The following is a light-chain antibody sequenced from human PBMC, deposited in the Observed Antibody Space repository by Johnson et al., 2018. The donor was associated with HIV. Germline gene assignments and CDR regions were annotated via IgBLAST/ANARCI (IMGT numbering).Light chain of an antibody. V-gene: IGLV1-51*01. Sequence: QSVLTHPPSVSAAPGQKVTISCSGSSSNIGNNYVSWYQQLPGTAPKLLIYDNNKRPSGIPDRFSGSKSVTSATLGITGLQTGDEADYYCGTWDSSLSSYVFGTGTKGAVL. CDR1: SSNIGNNY. CDR3: GTWDSSLSSYV. J-gene: IGLJ1*01. CDR2: DNN.